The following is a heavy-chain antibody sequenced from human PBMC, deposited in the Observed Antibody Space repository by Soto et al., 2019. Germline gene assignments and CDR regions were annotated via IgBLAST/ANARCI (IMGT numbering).Heavy chain of an antibody. CDR2: INEDGSEI. CDR1: GLTFNTCW. V-gene: IGHV3-7*01. CDR3: ARSPVWANYRLKPFDF. J-gene: IGHJ4*02. D-gene: IGHD3-16*02. Sequence: EAQLVESGGGLVQPGGSLRLSCAVSGLTFNTCWMNWVRQAPGKGLEWVANINEDGSEIYYVDSVKGRFTISRDNANNSLFLQLNSLRVEDTAVYYCARSPVWANYRLKPFDFWGQGTVVTVSS.